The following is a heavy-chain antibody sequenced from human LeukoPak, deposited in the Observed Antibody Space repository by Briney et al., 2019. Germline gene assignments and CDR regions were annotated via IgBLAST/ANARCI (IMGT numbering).Heavy chain of an antibody. V-gene: IGHV4-59*01. Sequence: SETLSLTCAVSGGSISSYYWSWLRQPPGGGRVGIGYIYYSGSTNYNPSLKSRVTISVDTSKNQFSLKLSSVTAADTAVYYCARVSAAGLFDYWGQGTLVTVSS. CDR3: ARVSAAGLFDY. J-gene: IGHJ4*02. D-gene: IGHD6-13*01. CDR2: IYYSGST. CDR1: GGSISSYY.